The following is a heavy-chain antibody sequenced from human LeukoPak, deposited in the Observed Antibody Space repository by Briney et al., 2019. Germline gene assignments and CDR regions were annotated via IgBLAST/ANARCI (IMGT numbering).Heavy chain of an antibody. Sequence: PGGSLRLSCAASGFTLSNYDMNWVRQAPRKGLEWVSSISTSSRYIYYKDSVRGRFTISRDDAKNSLYLEMNSLRAEDTAVYYCARADCSSSTCYLRRSWFDPWGQGTLVTVSS. CDR3: ARADCSSSTCYLRRSWFDP. J-gene: IGHJ5*02. CDR1: GFTLSNYD. CDR2: ISTSSRYI. V-gene: IGHV3-21*01. D-gene: IGHD2-2*01.